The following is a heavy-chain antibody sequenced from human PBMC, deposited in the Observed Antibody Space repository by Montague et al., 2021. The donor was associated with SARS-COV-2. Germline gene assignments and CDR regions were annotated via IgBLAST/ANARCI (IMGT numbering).Heavy chain of an antibody. CDR2: IYYSGST. Sequence: SETLSLTCTVSGGSISSSSYYWGWIRQPPGKGLEWIGSIYYSGSTYYNPSLKSRVTISVDTSKNQFSLKLSSVTAADTAVYYCASERFYGSGSYYNPCLLVGYWGQGTLVTVSS. D-gene: IGHD3-10*01. CDR1: GGSISSSSYY. J-gene: IGHJ4*02. V-gene: IGHV4-39*01. CDR3: ASERFYGSGSYYNPCLLVGY.